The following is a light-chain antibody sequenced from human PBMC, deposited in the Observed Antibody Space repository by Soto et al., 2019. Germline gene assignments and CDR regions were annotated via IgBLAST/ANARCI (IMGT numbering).Light chain of an antibody. CDR1: QSISDT. CDR2: GAS. CDR3: QQYYDWPLVT. J-gene: IGKJ4*01. Sequence: EIVMTQSPATLSVSPGGRATLSCRASQSISDTLAWYQQKPGQAPRLLIHGASTRATGFPGRFSGTGSETEFTLSVSSLQSEDFAVYYCQQYYDWPLVTFGGGTKVDIK. V-gene: IGKV3-15*01.